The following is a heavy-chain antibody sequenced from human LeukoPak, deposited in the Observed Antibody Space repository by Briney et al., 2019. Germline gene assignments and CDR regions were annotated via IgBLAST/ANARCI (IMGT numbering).Heavy chain of an antibody. J-gene: IGHJ4*02. CDR1: GFTYSHYG. Sequence: GGSLRLSCVASGFTYSHYGMNWVRQAPGKGLEWVSGITSDSRGIYYADSVKGRFTISRDNAKNSLYLQMNSLRAEDTAVYYCATNDGYNYYFDYWGQGTLVTVSS. V-gene: IGHV3-21*04. CDR2: ITSDSRGI. D-gene: IGHD5-24*01. CDR3: ATNDGYNYYFDY.